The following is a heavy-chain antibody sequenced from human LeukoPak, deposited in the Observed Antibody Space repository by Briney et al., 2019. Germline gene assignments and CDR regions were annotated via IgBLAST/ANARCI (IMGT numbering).Heavy chain of an antibody. CDR1: GFTFSSFW. J-gene: IGHJ4*02. D-gene: IGHD7-27*01. V-gene: IGHV3-7*04. Sequence: GGSLRLSCEASGFTFSSFWMNWVRQAPGKGLEWVASINQDGSEKSYVDSVKGRFTISRDNAKNSLFLQMNSLRAEDTAVYYCARETGDFDSWGQGTLVIVSS. CDR2: INQDGSEK. CDR3: ARETGDFDS.